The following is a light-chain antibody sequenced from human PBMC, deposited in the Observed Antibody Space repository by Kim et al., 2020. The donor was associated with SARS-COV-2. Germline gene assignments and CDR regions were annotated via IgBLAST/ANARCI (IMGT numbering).Light chain of an antibody. CDR2: GDS. CDR3: QSYDNGNQV. V-gene: IGLV6-57*02. Sequence: GKTIAISCTGSSGSMARRDVQWYQQRRGSAPTTVIYGDSKSPPGVPDRLSGSIDTAANSASLTISGLKTEDEADYYCQSYDNGNQVFGGGTQLTVL. CDR1: SGSMARRD. J-gene: IGLJ3*02.